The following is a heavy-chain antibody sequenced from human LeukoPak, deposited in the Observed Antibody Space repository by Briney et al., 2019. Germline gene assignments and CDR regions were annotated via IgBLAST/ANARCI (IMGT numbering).Heavy chain of an antibody. CDR3: ARSGRYYYYMDV. V-gene: IGHV3-11*04. CDR1: GFTFSDYY. J-gene: IGHJ6*03. Sequence: GGSLRLSCAASGFTFSDYYMSWIRQAPGKGLEWVSYIRGGGSSIYYADSVKGRFTISRDNAKNSLYLQMNSLRAEDTAVYYCARSGRYYYYMDVWGKGTAVTVSS. CDR2: IRGGGSSI.